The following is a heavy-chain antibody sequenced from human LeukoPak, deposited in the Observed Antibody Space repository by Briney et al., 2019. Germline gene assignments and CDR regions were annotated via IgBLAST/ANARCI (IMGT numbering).Heavy chain of an antibody. D-gene: IGHD6-6*01. CDR2: INAGNGNT. V-gene: IGHV1-3*01. CDR3: ARGGGGRGSSPYSFDY. CDR1: GYTFTSYA. J-gene: IGHJ4*02. Sequence: ASVKVSCKASGYTFTSYAIHWVRQAPGQRLEWMGWINAGNGNTKYSQKFQGRVTMTRDTSTSTVYMELSSLRSEDTAVYYCARGGGGRGSSPYSFDYWGQGTLVTVSS.